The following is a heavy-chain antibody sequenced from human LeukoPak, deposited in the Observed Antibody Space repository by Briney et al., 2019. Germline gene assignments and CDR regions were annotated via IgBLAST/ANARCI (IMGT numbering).Heavy chain of an antibody. CDR3: ARDVVVTAIGFDY. Sequence: PGGSLRLSCAASGFTFSNYWMHWVRQAPGKGLVWVSRINSDGSITNYADSVKGRFTISRDNAKNTLFLQMNSLRAEDTAVYYCARDVVVTAIGFDYWGQGTLVTVSS. V-gene: IGHV3-74*01. J-gene: IGHJ4*02. CDR2: INSDGSIT. CDR1: GFTFSNYW. D-gene: IGHD2-21*02.